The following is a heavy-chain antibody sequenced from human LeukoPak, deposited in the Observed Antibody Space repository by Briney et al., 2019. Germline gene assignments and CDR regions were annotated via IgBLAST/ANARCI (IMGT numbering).Heavy chain of an antibody. CDR3: ARSGFGSGISFDL. D-gene: IGHD3-10*01. CDR1: GFTFTSSA. J-gene: IGHJ5*02. V-gene: IGHV1-8*02. Sequence: EASVKVSCKASGFTFTSSAMQWVRQATGQGLEWMGWMNPNSGNTGYPQKFQGRVTMTRDTSITTAYMELSSLRSEDTAVYYCARSGFGSGISFDLWGQGTLVTVSS. CDR2: MNPNSGNT.